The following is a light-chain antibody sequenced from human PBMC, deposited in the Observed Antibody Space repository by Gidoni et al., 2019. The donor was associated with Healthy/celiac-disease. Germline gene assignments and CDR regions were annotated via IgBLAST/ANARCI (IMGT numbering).Light chain of an antibody. CDR2: WAS. V-gene: IGKV4-1*01. J-gene: IGKJ3*01. CDR1: QSVLYSSNNKNY. CDR3: QQYYSTPFT. Sequence: DLVMTQSPDSLAVSLGERATINCKSSQSVLYSSNNKNYLAWYQQKPGQPPTLLIYWASTRESGVPDRFSGSGSGTDFTLTISSLQAEDVAVYYCQQYYSTPFTFGPGTKVDIK.